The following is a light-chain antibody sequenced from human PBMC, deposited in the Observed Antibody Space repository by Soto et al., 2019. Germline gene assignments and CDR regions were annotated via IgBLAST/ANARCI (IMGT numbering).Light chain of an antibody. Sequence: AIQMTQSPSSLSASVGDRVTITCRASQGMRNDLGWYQQKPGKAPKLLIYAASSLQSGVPSRFSGSGSGTDFTLTISSLQPEDSATYYCLKDYNYPWTFGQGTKVEIK. CDR3: LKDYNYPWT. CDR2: AAS. CDR1: QGMRND. V-gene: IGKV1-6*01. J-gene: IGKJ1*01.